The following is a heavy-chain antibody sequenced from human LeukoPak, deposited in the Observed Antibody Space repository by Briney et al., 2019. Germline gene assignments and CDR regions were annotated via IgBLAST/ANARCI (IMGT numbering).Heavy chain of an antibody. D-gene: IGHD3-10*01. CDR1: GFTFSSYA. V-gene: IGHV3-23*01. CDR2: ISGSGGST. CDR3: ARLNRGGFGDLLQRGTWFDP. Sequence: QTGGSLRLSCAASGFTFSSYAMSWVRQAPGKGLEWVSAISGSGGSTYYADSVKGRFTISRDNSKNTLYLQMNSLRAEDTAVYYCARLNRGGFGDLLQRGTWFDPWGQGTLVTVSS. J-gene: IGHJ5*02.